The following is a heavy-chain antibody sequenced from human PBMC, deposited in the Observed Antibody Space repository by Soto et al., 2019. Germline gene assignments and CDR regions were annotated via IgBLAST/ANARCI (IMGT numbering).Heavy chain of an antibody. CDR1: GVTFSSYA. CDR2: ISGSGGST. CDR3: AKAPAVLWAPQFDY. J-gene: IGHJ4*02. V-gene: IGHV3-23*01. Sequence: GGSLRLSCAASGVTFSSYAMSWFGQGPGKGLEWVSAISGSGGSTYYADSVKGRFTISRDNSKNTLYLQMNSLRAEDTAVYYVAKAPAVLWAPQFDYWGQGSLFTVSS. D-gene: IGHD6-19*01.